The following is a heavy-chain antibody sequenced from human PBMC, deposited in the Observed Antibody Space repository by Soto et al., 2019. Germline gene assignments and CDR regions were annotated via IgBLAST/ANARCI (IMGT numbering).Heavy chain of an antibody. CDR3: VRVVRGPTYYYYYYMDV. D-gene: IGHD3-10*02. J-gene: IGHJ6*03. CDR1: GGSISSYY. CDR2: IYYSGST. V-gene: IGHV4-59*01. Sequence: SETLSLTCTVSGGSISSYYWSWIRQPPGKGLEWIGYIYYSGSTNYNPSLKSRVTISVDTSKNQFSLKLSSVTAADTAVYYCVRVVRGPTYYYYYYMDVWGKGTTVTVSS.